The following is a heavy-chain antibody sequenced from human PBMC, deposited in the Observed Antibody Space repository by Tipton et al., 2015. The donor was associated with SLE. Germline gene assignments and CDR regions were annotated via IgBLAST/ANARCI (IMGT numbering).Heavy chain of an antibody. CDR1: GYTFTNYG. Sequence: QVQLVQSGAEVKKPGASVKVSCKASGYTFTNYGINWVRQAPGQGFEWMGWISGYNGDANYAQEFQGRVTMTTDTSTSTAYMELRSLRSDDTAVYHCARAATAFGVVMGLYWYMDIWGNGTPVTVSS. V-gene: IGHV1-18*01. CDR3: ARAATAFGVVMGLYWYMDI. D-gene: IGHD3-3*01. CDR2: ISGYNGDA. J-gene: IGHJ6*03.